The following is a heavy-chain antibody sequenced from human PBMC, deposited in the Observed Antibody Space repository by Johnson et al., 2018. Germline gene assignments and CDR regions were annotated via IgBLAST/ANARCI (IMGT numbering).Heavy chain of an antibody. CDR1: GFTFSSYW. V-gene: IGHV3-7*01. J-gene: IGHJ3*02. D-gene: IGHD4-17*01. CDR2: IKQDGSEK. Sequence: VQLVESGGGLVQXGGSLRLSCAASGFTFSSYWMSWVRQAPGKGLEWVANIKQDGSEKYYVDSVKGRFTIPRDNAKKSLSLQMNSLRAEDTAVYYCARDPTTVDNDAFVIWGQGTMVTVSS. CDR3: ARDPTTVDNDAFVI.